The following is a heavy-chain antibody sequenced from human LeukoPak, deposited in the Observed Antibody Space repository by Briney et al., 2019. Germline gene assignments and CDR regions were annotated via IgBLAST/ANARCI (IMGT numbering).Heavy chain of an antibody. D-gene: IGHD3-16*01. Sequence: SETLSLTCTVSGGSISSYYWSWIRQPPGKGLEWIGYIYYSGSTNYNPSLKSRVTISVDTSKNQFSLKLSSVTAADTAVYYCARRDNEYVFDFWGQGTLVTVSS. CDR1: GGSISSYY. V-gene: IGHV4-59*08. CDR2: IYYSGST. CDR3: ARRDNEYVFDF. J-gene: IGHJ4*02.